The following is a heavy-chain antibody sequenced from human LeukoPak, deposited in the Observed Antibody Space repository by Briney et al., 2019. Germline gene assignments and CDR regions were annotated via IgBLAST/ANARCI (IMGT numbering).Heavy chain of an antibody. Sequence: SETLSLTCTVSGGSISSGGYYWSWIRQHPGKGLEWIGYIYYSGSTYYNPSLKSRVTISVDTSKNQFSLKLSSVTAADTAVYYCARDPSVVVVITFDAFDIWGQGTMVTVSS. D-gene: IGHD3-22*01. CDR2: IYYSGST. CDR3: ARDPSVVVVITFDAFDI. J-gene: IGHJ3*02. CDR1: GGSISSGGYY. V-gene: IGHV4-31*03.